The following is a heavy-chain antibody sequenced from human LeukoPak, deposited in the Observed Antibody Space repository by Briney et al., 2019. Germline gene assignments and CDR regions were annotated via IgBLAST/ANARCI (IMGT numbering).Heavy chain of an antibody. V-gene: IGHV1-2*02. J-gene: IGHJ4*02. CDR3: ARGGYYYDSSGYFLFGY. CDR2: INPNSGGT. D-gene: IGHD3-22*01. CDR1: GYTFTSYY. Sequence: ASVKVSCKASGYTFTSYYMHWVRQAPGQGLEWMGWINPNSGGTNYAQKFQGRVTMTRDTSISTAYMELSRLRSDDTAVYYCARGGYYYDSSGYFLFGYWGQGTLVTVSS.